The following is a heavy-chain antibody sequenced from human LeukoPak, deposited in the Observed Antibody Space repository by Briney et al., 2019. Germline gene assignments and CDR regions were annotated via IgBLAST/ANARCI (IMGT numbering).Heavy chain of an antibody. CDR1: GFTFSNYW. J-gene: IGHJ4*02. Sequence: GGSLRLSCAASGFTFSNYWMNWVRQAPGKGLEWVANIKQDGSEKNYVDSVKGRFTISRDNAKNSLYLQMNSLRAEDTAVYYCARDHHPFTAWGQGILVTVSS. CDR3: ARDHHPFTA. CDR2: IKQDGSEK. D-gene: IGHD5-18*01. V-gene: IGHV3-7*04.